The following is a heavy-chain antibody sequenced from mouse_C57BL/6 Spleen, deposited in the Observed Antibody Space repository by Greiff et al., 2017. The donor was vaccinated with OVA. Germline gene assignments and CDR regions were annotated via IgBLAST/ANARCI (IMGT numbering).Heavy chain of an antibody. CDR1: GYTFTSYW. V-gene: IGHV1-64*01. D-gene: IGHD2-14*01. CDR2: IHPNSGST. CDR3: ARSTNLGAMDY. Sequence: QVQLKQSGAELVKPGASVKLSCKASGYTFTSYWMHWVKQRPGQGLEWIGMIHPNSGSTNYNEKFKSKATLTVDKSSSTAYMQLSSLTSEDSAVYYCARSTNLGAMDYWGQGTSVTVSS. J-gene: IGHJ4*01.